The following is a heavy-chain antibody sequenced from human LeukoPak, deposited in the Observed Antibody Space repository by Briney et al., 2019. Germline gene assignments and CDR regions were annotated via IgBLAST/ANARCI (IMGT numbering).Heavy chain of an antibody. CDR3: ARAPGDGSSTVSWFDP. CDR2: INHSGST. D-gene: IGHD6-6*01. Sequence: SETLSLTCAVYGGSFSGYYWGWIHQPPGKGLEWIGEINHSGSTNYNPSLKSRVTISVDTSKNQFSLKLSSVTAADTAVYYCARAPGDGSSTVSWFDPWGQGTLVTVSS. V-gene: IGHV4-34*01. CDR1: GGSFSGYY. J-gene: IGHJ5*02.